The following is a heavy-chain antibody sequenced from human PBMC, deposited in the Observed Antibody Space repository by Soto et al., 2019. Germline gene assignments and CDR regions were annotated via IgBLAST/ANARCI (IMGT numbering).Heavy chain of an antibody. J-gene: IGHJ4*02. CDR1: GYTFIYSY. CDR3: ARDRLRGYDSSGFYS. D-gene: IGHD3-22*01. CDR2: INPSDGNR. V-gene: IGHV1-18*04. Sequence: ASVKVSCKASGYTFIYSYIHLVRQAPGQGLEWMGWINPSDGNRNFAQKFEDRVTMTTATSTNTVFLELRSLKSDDTAIYYYARDRLRGYDSSGFYSWGQGTMVTVSS.